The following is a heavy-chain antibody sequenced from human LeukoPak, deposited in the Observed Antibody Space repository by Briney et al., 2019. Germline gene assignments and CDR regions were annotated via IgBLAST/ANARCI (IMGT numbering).Heavy chain of an antibody. CDR3: AKGSQVGFLEWLLFDY. CDR2: ISGSGGST. V-gene: IGHV3-23*01. CDR1: GFTFSSYA. Sequence: PGGSLRLSCAASGFTFSSYAMSWVRQAPGKGLEWVSAISGSGGSTYYADSVKGRFTISRDNSKNTLYLQMNSLRAEDTAVYYCAKGSQVGFLEWLLFDYWGQGTLVTVSS. D-gene: IGHD3-3*01. J-gene: IGHJ4*02.